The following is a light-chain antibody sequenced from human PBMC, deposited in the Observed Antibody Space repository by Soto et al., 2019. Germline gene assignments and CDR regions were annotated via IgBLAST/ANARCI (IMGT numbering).Light chain of an antibody. CDR2: KAS. J-gene: IGKJ5*01. CDR1: QSISSW. V-gene: IGKV1-5*03. CDR3: QXYNSYSIT. Sequence: DLQMTQSPSTLSSSVGDSVTVTCRASQSISSWLAWYQQKTGKAPKLLIYKASSLESGVPSRLSGSGSGTELTLTISRLQPDDFATYYCQXYNSYSITFGQGTRLEIK.